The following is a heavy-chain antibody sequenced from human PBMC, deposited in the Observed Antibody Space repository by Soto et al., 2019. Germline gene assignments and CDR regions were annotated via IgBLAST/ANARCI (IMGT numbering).Heavy chain of an antibody. CDR3: ARGREWFGP. CDR1: GGTFSDYT. CDR2: VVLILNII. V-gene: IGHV1-69*02. J-gene: IGHJ5*02. Sequence: GASVKVSCKVSGGTFSDYTITWVRQAPGQGLEWLGRVVLILNIINYAQRFHGRATITADKSASTVYMDLTSLTSEDTAVYYCARGREWFGPWGQGTLVTVSS.